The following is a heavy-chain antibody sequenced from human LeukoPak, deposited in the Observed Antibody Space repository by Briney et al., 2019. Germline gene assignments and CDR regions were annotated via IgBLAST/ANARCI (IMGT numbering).Heavy chain of an antibody. J-gene: IGHJ4*02. Sequence: SQTLSLTCTVSGGSISSGGYYWSWIRQPPGKGLEWIGYIYHSGSTYYNPSLKSRVTITVDRSKNQFSLKLSSVTAADTAVYYCARGREAYYDFWSGYYYYFDYWGQGTLVTVSS. CDR2: IYHSGST. V-gene: IGHV4-30-2*01. CDR3: ARGREAYYDFWSGYYYYFDY. D-gene: IGHD3-3*01. CDR1: GGSISSGGYY.